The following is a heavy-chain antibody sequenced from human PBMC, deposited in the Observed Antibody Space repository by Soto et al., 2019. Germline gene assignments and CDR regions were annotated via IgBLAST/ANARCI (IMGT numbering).Heavy chain of an antibody. D-gene: IGHD2-15*01. CDR2: ITASGGTT. CDR1: GFTFSIYS. V-gene: IGHV3-23*01. J-gene: IGHJ6*02. Sequence: PGGSLRLSCAASGFTFSIYSMSWVRQAPGKGLEWVSHITASGGTTYYADSVKGRFTISRDSSRNTLYLQMNSLRAEDTALYYCARDCSGGSCYSYYGMDVWGQGTTVTVSS. CDR3: ARDCSGGSCYSYYGMDV.